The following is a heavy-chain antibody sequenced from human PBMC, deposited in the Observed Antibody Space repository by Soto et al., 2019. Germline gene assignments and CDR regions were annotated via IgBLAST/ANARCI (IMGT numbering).Heavy chain of an antibody. V-gene: IGHV3-66*01. Sequence: EVQLVESGGGLVQPGGSLRLSCAASGFTVSSNYMRWVRQAPGKGLEWVSVIYSGGSTYYADSVKGRFTISRDNSKNTLYLQMTCLRAEDTAVYYCARDMVRGMDVWCQGTTVTVSS. CDR1: GFTVSSNY. CDR2: IYSGGST. D-gene: IGHD3-10*01. CDR3: ARDMVRGMDV. J-gene: IGHJ6*02.